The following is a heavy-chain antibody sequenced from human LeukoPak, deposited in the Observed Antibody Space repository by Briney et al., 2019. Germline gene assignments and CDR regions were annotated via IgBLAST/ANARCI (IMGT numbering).Heavy chain of an antibody. CDR2: IYHSGST. D-gene: IGHD3-16*02. V-gene: IGHV4-4*02. Sequence: PSGTLSLTCAVSGGSISSSNWWSWVRQPPGKGLEWIGEIYHSGSTNYNPSLKSRVTISVDKSKNQFSLKLSSVTAADTAVYYCARWEIMITFGGVIADNWFDPWGQGTLVTVSS. J-gene: IGHJ5*02. CDR1: GGSISSSNW. CDR3: ARWEIMITFGGVIADNWFDP.